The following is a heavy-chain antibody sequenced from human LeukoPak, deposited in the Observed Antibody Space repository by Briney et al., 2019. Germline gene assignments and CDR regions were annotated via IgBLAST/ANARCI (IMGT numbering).Heavy chain of an antibody. CDR3: ARRHVQYTSSSDPYYFDY. CDR2: INHSGST. CDR1: GGSFSGYY. D-gene: IGHD6-6*01. V-gene: IGHV4-34*01. J-gene: IGHJ4*02. Sequence: SETLSLTCAVYGGSFSGYYWSWIRQPPGRGLEWIGEINHSGSTNYNPSLKSRVTISVDTSKNQFSLKLSSVTAADTAVYYCARRHVQYTSSSDPYYFDYWGQGTLVTVSS.